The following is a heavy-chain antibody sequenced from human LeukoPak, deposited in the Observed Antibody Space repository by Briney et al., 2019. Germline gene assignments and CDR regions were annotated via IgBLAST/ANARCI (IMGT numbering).Heavy chain of an antibody. CDR1: GGSFSSNA. Sequence: GASAKVSSKASGGSFSSNAISWGRHAPGQRLEWMGGIIPIFGTANYAQKFQGRVTITADESTSTAYIEASSLRTGDTAVYCCARLLRYFDWAYGMDVWGKGTTVTVSS. CDR2: IIPIFGTA. V-gene: IGHV1-69*01. CDR3: ARLLRYFDWAYGMDV. D-gene: IGHD3-9*01. J-gene: IGHJ6*04.